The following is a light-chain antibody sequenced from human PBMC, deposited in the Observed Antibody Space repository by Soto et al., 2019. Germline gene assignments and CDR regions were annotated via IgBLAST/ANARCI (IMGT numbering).Light chain of an antibody. CDR2: WAS. J-gene: IGKJ2*01. V-gene: IGKV4-1*01. CDR3: QQYYSTPYT. CDR1: QSVLYSSNNKNY. Sequence: DIVMTQSPDSPAVSLGERATINCKSSQSVLYSSNNKNYLAWYQQKPGQPPKLLIYWASTRESGVPDRFSGSGSGRDFTLTISSLQAEDVAVYYCQQYYSTPYTFGQGTKLEIK.